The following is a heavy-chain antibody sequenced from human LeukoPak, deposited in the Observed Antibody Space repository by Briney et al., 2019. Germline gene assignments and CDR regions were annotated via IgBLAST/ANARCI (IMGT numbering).Heavy chain of an antibody. J-gene: IGHJ4*02. V-gene: IGHV6-1*01. CDR1: GDSFSTNSVA. CDR3: ARGRNSGFDY. D-gene: IGHD6-19*01. Sequence: SQTLSLTCAISGDSFSTNSVAWDWIRQSPSRGLEWLGRTYYRSKFYNDYAVSVRGLITINPDTSKNQFSLQLSSVTPEDTAVYYCARGRNSGFDYWGQGTLVTVSS. CDR2: TYYRSKFYN.